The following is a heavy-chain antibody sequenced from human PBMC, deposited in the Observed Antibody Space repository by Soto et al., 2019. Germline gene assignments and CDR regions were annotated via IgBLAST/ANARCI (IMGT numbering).Heavy chain of an antibody. Sequence: SETLSLTCAVSGGSISSSSYYWGWIRQPPGKGLEWIGSIYYSGSTYYNPSLKSRVTISVDTSKNQFSLKLSSVTAADTAVYYCASQLVVVAATDYYYGMDVWGQGTTVTVSS. J-gene: IGHJ6*02. V-gene: IGHV4-39*01. D-gene: IGHD2-15*01. CDR2: IYYSGST. CDR3: ASQLVVVAATDYYYGMDV. CDR1: GGSISSSSYY.